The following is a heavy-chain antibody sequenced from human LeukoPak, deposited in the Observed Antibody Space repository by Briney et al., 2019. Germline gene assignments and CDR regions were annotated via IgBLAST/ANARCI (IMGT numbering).Heavy chain of an antibody. D-gene: IGHD5-12*01. CDR1: GGSFSGYY. CDR2: INHSGST. Sequence: SETLSLTCAVYGGSFSGYYWSWIRQPPGKGLEWIGEINHSGSTNYNPSLKSRVTISVDTSKNQFSLKPSSVTAADTAVYYCAQIVATDAKWGQGTLVTVSS. CDR3: AQIVATDAK. J-gene: IGHJ4*02. V-gene: IGHV4-34*01.